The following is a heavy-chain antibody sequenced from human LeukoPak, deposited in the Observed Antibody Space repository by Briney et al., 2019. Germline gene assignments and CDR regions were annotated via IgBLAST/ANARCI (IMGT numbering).Heavy chain of an antibody. D-gene: IGHD3-22*01. CDR1: GFTFTSYA. CDR2: ISGSGGGT. V-gene: IGHV3-23*01. CDR3: VCDASGYAEFDY. J-gene: IGHJ4*02. Sequence: PGGSPRHSCVASGFTFTSYAMNWVRQAPGKGLEWVSAISGSGGGTYYTDSVNGRFTISRDNSKNTLSLVMNSLRGDDTAVDYCVCDASGYAEFDYWGQGTLVTVSS.